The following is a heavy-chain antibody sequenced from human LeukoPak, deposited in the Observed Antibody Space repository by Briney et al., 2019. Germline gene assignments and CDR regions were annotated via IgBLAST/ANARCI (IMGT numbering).Heavy chain of an antibody. J-gene: IGHJ1*01. CDR2: IYPDDSDT. CDR1: GYKFNAYW. V-gene: IGHV5-51*01. Sequence: GESLKISCKGSGYKFNAYWIAWVRQMPGKGLEWMGIIYPDDSDTRYSPSFQGQVTISADKSVSIAYLQWSSLKASDTAMYYCASRGGKSYFHTWGQGTLVTVSS. CDR3: ASRGGKSYFHT. D-gene: IGHD1-26*01.